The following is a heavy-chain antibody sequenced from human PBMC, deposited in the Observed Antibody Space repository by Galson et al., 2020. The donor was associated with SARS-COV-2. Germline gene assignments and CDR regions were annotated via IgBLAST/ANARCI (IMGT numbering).Heavy chain of an antibody. Sequence: ASVNVSCKASGYTFTSYYIHLVRQAPGQGLEWIGIINPSVGGTTYAQKFQGRVTMTRDTSTSTVYIELSRLRSEDTAVYYCARDSQGGNDYNYLLFWGKGTLVTVSS. V-gene: IGHV1-46*01. CDR2: INPSVGGT. D-gene: IGHD4-4*01. CDR3: ARDSQGGNDYNYLLF. J-gene: IGHJ4*02. CDR1: GYTFTSYY.